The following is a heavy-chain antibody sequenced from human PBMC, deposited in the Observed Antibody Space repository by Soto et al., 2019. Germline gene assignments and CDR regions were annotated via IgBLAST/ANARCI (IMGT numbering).Heavy chain of an antibody. CDR3: ARLRDSGGWPDDAFDI. V-gene: IGHV6-1*01. D-gene: IGHD3-22*01. Sequence: PSQTLSLTCAISGDSVSSNSAAWNWIRQSPSRGLEWLGRTYFRSQWYNDYAVSVRSRITINPDTSKNQFSLQLNSVTPEDTAVYYCARLRDSGGWPDDAFDIWGQGTNVTGSS. J-gene: IGHJ3*02. CDR2: TYFRSQWYN. CDR1: GDSVSSNSAA.